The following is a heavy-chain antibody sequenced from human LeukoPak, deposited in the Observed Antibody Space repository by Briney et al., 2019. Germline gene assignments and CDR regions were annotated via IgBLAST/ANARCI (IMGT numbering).Heavy chain of an antibody. J-gene: IGHJ4*02. V-gene: IGHV3-74*01. Sequence: GGSLRLSCAASGFTFSSNWMHWVRQAPGKGLVWVSRINEDGSTTNYADSVKGRSTIFRDNAKNTLYLRMNSLRAEDTAVYYCARARAEGSTSYRSYFDYWGQGTLVTVSS. CDR3: ARARAEGSTSYRSYFDY. CDR2: INEDGSTT. D-gene: IGHD2-2*01. CDR1: GFTFSSNW.